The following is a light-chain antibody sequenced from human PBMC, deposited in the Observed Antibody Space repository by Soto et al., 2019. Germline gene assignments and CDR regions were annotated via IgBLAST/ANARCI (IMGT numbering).Light chain of an antibody. CDR3: CSYAGSSTLEV. Sequence: QSALTQPASVYGSPGQSITISCTGTSSDVGSYNLVSWYQQHPGKAPKLMIYEGSKRPSGVSNRFSGSKSGNTASLTISGLQAEDEADYYCCSYAGSSTLEVFGTGTKVTVL. V-gene: IGLV2-23*01. CDR2: EGS. J-gene: IGLJ1*01. CDR1: SSDVGSYNL.